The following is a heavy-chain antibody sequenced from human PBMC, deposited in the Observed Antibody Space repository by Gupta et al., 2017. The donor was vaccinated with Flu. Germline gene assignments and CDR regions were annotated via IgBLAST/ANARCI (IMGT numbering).Heavy chain of an antibody. J-gene: IGHJ4*02. V-gene: IGHV3-7*01. CDR1: TFSSYW. CDR3: ARERVAVARLDYFDY. CDR2: IKQDGSEK. D-gene: IGHD6-19*01. Sequence: TFSSYWMSWVRQAPGKGLEWVANIKQDGSEKYYVDSVKGRFTISRDNAKNSLYLQMNSLRAEDTAVYYCARERVAVARLDYFDYWGQGTLVTGSS.